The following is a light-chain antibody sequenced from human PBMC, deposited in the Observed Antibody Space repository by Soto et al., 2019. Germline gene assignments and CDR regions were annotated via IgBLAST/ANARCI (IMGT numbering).Light chain of an antibody. CDR1: QSISDT. CDR2: DAS. CDR3: QQRSNWPPT. Sequence: VIAHYITNLSASPSACAAVTCRASQSISDTLAWYQQKPGQAPRLLIYDASTRASGIPARFSGSGSGTEFTLTISSLEPDDFAAYYCQQRSNWPPTFGQGTKVDIK. V-gene: IGKV3-11*01. J-gene: IGKJ1*01.